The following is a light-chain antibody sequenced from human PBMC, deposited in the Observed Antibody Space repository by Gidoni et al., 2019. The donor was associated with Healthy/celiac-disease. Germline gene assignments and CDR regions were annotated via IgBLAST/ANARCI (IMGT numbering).Light chain of an antibody. V-gene: IGKV3-20*01. CDR3: QQYGSSPGYS. J-gene: IGKJ2*03. CDR1: QSVSSSY. Sequence: EIVLTQPPGTLSLSPGERATLSCRASQSVSSSYLAWYQQKPGQAPRLLIYGASSRATGIPDRFSGSGSGTDFTLTISRLEPEDFAVYYCQQYGSSPGYSFGQGTKLGIK. CDR2: GAS.